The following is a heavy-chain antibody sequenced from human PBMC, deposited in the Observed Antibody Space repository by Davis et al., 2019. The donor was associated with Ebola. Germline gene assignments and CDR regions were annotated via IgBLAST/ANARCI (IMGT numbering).Heavy chain of an antibody. D-gene: IGHD5-24*01. CDR3: ARETWDGYNGGAYY. CDR1: GFTFSDYY. CDR2: ISSSSRYT. V-gene: IGHV3-11*06. Sequence: GESLKISCAASGFTFSDYYMSWIRQAPGKGLEWVSYISSSSRYTNYADSVKGRFTISRDNAKNSLYLQMNSLRAEDTAVYYWARETWDGYNGGAYYWGQGTLVTVSS. J-gene: IGHJ4*02.